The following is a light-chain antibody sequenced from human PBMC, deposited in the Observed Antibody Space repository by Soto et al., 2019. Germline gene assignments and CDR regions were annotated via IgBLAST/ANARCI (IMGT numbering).Light chain of an antibody. V-gene: IGKV1-5*03. J-gene: IGKJ5*01. CDR1: QAISSW. CDR2: KAS. Sequence: DIQMTQSPSTLSGSVGDRVTITCRASQAISSWLAWYQQKPGKAPKLLIYKASTLKSGVPSRFSGSGSGTGFTLTISSLQPEDFAFYFCQQTYRIPPTFGQGTRLEIK. CDR3: QQTYRIPPT.